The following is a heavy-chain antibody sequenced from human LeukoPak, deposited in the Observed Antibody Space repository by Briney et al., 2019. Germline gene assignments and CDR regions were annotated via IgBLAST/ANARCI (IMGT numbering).Heavy chain of an antibody. Sequence: GGSLRLSCAASGFTFSSYSMNWVRQAPGKGLEWVANIKQDGSEKYYVDSVKGRFTISRDNAKNSLYLQMNSLRAEDTAVYYCARAFIVGAPGAFDIWGQGTMVTVSS. V-gene: IGHV3-7*01. J-gene: IGHJ3*02. CDR3: ARAFIVGAPGAFDI. CDR1: GFTFSSYS. D-gene: IGHD1-26*01. CDR2: IKQDGSEK.